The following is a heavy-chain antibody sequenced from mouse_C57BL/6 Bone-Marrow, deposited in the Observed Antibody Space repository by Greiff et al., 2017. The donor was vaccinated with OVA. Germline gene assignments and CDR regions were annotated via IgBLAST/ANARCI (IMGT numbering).Heavy chain of an antibody. CDR2: IGPGSGST. Sequence: VQLQQSGAELVKPGASVTISCKASGYTFTDYYINWVKQRPGQGLEWIGKIGPGSGSTYYNEKFKGKGTLTADKSSSTAYMQLSSLTSEDSAVYFCASRREYSNYAFDYWGQGTTLTVSS. V-gene: IGHV1-77*01. CDR1: GYTFTDYY. CDR3: ASRREYSNYAFDY. D-gene: IGHD2-5*01. J-gene: IGHJ2*01.